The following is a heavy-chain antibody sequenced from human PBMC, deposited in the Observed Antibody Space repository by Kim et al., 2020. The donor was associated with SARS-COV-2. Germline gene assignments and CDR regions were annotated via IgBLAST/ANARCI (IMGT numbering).Heavy chain of an antibody. D-gene: IGHD3-22*01. CDR2: IYYSGST. CDR3: ARDSTYYDSNGGAHAFDI. V-gene: IGHV4-31*03. J-gene: IGHJ3*02. CDR1: GGSISSGGYY. Sequence: SETLSLTCTVSGGSISSGGYYWSWIRQHPGKGLEWIGYIYYSGSTYYNPSLKSRVTISVDTSKNQFSLKLSSVTAADTAVYYCARDSTYYDSNGGAHAFDIWGQGTMVTVSS.